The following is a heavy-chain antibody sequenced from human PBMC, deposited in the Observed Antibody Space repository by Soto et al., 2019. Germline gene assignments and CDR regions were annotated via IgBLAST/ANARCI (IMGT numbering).Heavy chain of an antibody. D-gene: IGHD3-22*01. Sequence: SETLSLTCTISGGSISSSTYYWGWIRQPPGKGLEWIGSIYFRGSTYYNPSLKSRVTVSVDTSKNQFSLRLTSVTAADTAVYYCARQLRDYYDSSGYSWFDPWGQGTLVTVSS. CDR3: ARQLRDYYDSSGYSWFDP. J-gene: IGHJ5*02. CDR1: GGSISSSTYY. V-gene: IGHV4-39*01. CDR2: IYFRGST.